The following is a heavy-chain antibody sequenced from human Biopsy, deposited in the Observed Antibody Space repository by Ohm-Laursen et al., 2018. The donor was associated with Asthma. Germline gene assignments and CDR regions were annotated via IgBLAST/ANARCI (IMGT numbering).Heavy chain of an antibody. D-gene: IGHD3-22*01. CDR2: IYYSGST. J-gene: IGHJ4*02. CDR3: ARAQDYYDSRGYYRSFDY. CDR1: GGSISSGGYY. Sequence: QTLSLTCAVSGGSISSGGYYWTWIRQHPGKGLEWIGFIYYSGSTYYNPSLKSRVSISIDTSKNQFSLKLSSVTAADTAVYYCARAQDYYDSRGYYRSFDYWGQGTLVTVSS. V-gene: IGHV4-31*02.